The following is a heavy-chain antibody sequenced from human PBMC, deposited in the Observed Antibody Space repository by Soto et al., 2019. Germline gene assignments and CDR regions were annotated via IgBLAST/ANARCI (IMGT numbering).Heavy chain of an antibody. D-gene: IGHD3-22*01. CDR2: IIPIFGTA. J-gene: IGHJ6*02. CDR3: ARERTNSAYYYDSSGYYRNYGMDV. V-gene: IGHV1-69*13. Sequence: SVKVSCKASGGTFSSYAISWVRQAPGQGLEWMGGIIPIFGTANYEQKFQGRVTITADESTSTAYMELSSRRSEDTAVYYCARERTNSAYYYDSSGYYRNYGMDVWGQGTTVTVSS. CDR1: GGTFSSYA.